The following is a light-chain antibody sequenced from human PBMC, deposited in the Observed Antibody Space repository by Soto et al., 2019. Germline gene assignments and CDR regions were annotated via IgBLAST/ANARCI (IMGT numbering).Light chain of an antibody. Sequence: ALTQPSSVSGTPGQSITISDTGTSRDVGGYNYVSWYQHYPDKAPKLITYDVNSRPSGVSERFSGSKSCNTASLTISGLQPEGEAHYYCSSFTHSTYVFGSGTKFTV. CDR3: SSFTHSTYV. CDR1: SRDVGGYNY. V-gene: IGLV2-14*01. J-gene: IGLJ1*01. CDR2: DVN.